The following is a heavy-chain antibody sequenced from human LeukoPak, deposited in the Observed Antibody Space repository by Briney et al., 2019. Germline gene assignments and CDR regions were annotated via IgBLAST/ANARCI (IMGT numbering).Heavy chain of an antibody. CDR3: ARAVILDY. CDR1: GGSISSYY. D-gene: IGHD3-22*01. V-gene: IGHV4-59*01. J-gene: IGHJ4*02. CDR2: IYYSGST. Sequence: SETLSLTXTVSGGSISSYYWSWIRQPPGKGLEWIGYIYYSGSTNYNPSLKSRVTISVDTSKNQFSLKLSSVTAADTAVYHCARAVILDYWGQGTLVTVSS.